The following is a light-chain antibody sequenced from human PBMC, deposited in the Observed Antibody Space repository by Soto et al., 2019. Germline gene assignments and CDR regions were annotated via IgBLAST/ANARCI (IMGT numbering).Light chain of an antibody. CDR3: SSYTSSSTYV. CDR1: SSDVGGYNY. Sequence: QSALTHPAPLSGSPGQSITISCTGTSSDVGGYNYVSWYQQHQGKAPKLIIYDVNNRPSGVSNRFSGSKSGNTASLTISGLQAEDEADYYCSSYTSSSTYVFGTGTKSPS. V-gene: IGLV2-14*03. CDR2: DVN. J-gene: IGLJ1*01.